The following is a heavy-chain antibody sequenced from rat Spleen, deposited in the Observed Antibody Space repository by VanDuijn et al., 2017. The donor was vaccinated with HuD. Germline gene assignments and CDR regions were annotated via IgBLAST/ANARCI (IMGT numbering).Heavy chain of an antibody. Sequence: EVQLVETGGGLVQPGGSLKLSCAASGFTFSNYGMHWIRQAPTKGLEWVASISPSGGITDYRDSVKGRFAISRDTAKSTLYLQMDSLGSEDTATYYCATAGSRISRFAYWGQGTLVTVSS. J-gene: IGHJ3*01. D-gene: IGHD2-7*01. CDR1: GFTFSNYG. CDR3: ATAGSRISRFAY. V-gene: IGHV5-19*01. CDR2: ISPSGGIT.